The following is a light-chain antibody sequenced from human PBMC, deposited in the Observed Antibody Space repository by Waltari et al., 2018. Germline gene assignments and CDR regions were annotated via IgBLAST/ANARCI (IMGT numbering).Light chain of an antibody. CDR1: DVGGYDY. CDR2: RVT. V-gene: IGLV2-11*01. Sequence: QSALTQPRSVSGSPGQSVTISCTGIDVGGYDYVSWYQQYPGKAPKLIIYRVTKRPSGGPDRFSRSRSGNTASLTISGLQAEDEADYYCCSNAGSHTYFFGPGTKVTVL. CDR3: CSNAGSHTYF. J-gene: IGLJ1*01.